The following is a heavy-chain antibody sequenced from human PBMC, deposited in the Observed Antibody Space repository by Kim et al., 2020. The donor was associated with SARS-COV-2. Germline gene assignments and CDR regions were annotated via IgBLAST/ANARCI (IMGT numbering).Heavy chain of an antibody. CDR3: AKDYGGRYYLVYFYY. D-gene: IGHD1-26*01. J-gene: IGHJ4*01. Sequence: GGSLRLSCAASGFTFSDYAMSWVRQAPGKGLEWVSSLSGSGETTYYANSVKGRFTISRDNSKNTLFLQMNSLRAEDTDVYYCAKDYGGRYYLVYFYYWGQGTPVTRSS. CDR1: GFTFSDYA. V-gene: IGHV3-23*01. CDR2: LSGSGETT.